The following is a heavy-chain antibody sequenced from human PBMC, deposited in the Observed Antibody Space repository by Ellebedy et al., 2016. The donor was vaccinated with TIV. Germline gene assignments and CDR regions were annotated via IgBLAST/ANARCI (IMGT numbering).Heavy chain of an antibody. CDR2: IWYDGSYK. CDR1: GFNFTRYG. V-gene: IGHV3-33*01. J-gene: IGHJ4*02. CDR3: VRGEPIADY. D-gene: IGHD1-14*01. Sequence: GESLKISXAASGFNFTRYGMHWVRQAPGKGLDWVAVIWYDGSYKFYGDSVKARFIISRDNSKNMLYLQMTSLRGEDTALYYCVRGEPIADYWGQGIPVTVSS.